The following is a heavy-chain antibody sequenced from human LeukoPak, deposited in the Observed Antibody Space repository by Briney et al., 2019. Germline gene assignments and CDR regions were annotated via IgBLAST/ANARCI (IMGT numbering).Heavy chain of an antibody. Sequence: SETLSLTCAVYGGSFSGYYWSWIRQPPGKGLEWIGEINHSGSTNYNPSLKSRVTISVDTSKNQFSLKLSSVTAADTAVYYCAKTTVVTPLWYFDLRGRGTLVTVSS. CDR3: AKTTVVTPLWYFDL. D-gene: IGHD4-23*01. CDR1: GGSFSGYY. CDR2: INHSGST. V-gene: IGHV4-34*01. J-gene: IGHJ2*01.